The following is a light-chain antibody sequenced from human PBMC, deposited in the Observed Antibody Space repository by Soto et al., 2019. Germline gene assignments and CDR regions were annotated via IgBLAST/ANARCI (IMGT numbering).Light chain of an antibody. V-gene: IGKV3-20*01. J-gene: IGKJ5*01. CDR3: QQYGTSAPIT. Sequence: EIVLTQSPGTLSLSPGERATLYFRASQSVSSNYLAWYQQNPGQAPTLLIYGASSRATGIPDRFSGSGSGTDCTLTISRLEPEDFAMYYCQQYGTSAPITFGQGTRLEIE. CDR2: GAS. CDR1: QSVSSNY.